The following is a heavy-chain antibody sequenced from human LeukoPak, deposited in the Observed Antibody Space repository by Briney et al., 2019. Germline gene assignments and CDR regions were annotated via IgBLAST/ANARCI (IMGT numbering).Heavy chain of an antibody. V-gene: IGHV3-48*01. CDR3: ALGYCSGGSCYYYYYGMDV. CDR1: GFTFSSYS. Sequence: GGSLTLSCAASGFTFSSYSMHWVRQAPGKGLEWVSYISSSSSTIYYADSVKGRFTISRDNAKNSQYLQMNSLRAEDTAVYYCALGYCSGGSCYYYYYGMDVWGQGTTVTVSS. D-gene: IGHD2-15*01. CDR2: ISSSSSTI. J-gene: IGHJ6*02.